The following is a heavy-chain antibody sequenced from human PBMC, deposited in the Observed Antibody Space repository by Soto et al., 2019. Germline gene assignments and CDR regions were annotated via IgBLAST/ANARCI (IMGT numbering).Heavy chain of an antibody. D-gene: IGHD3-22*01. CDR3: ARRKGDYYDSSGYHYYFDY. V-gene: IGHV1-2*02. CDR1: GYTFTDYY. CDR2: INPNSGGT. J-gene: IGHJ4*02. Sequence: ASVKVSCKASGYTFTDYYVHWVRQAPGQGLEWMGWINPNSGGTKSAQKFQGRVTMTRDTSTSTAYMELGRLRSDDMAVYYCARRKGDYYDSSGYHYYFDYWGQGTLVTVSS.